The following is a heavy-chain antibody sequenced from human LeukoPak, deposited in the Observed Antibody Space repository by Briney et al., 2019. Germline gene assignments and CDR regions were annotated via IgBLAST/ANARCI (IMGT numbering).Heavy chain of an antibody. CDR2: ISSGSSYI. J-gene: IGHJ3*02. Sequence: PGGSLRLSCAASGFTFSSYSMNWVRQAPGKGLEWVSSISSGSSYIYYADSVKGRFTISRDNAKNSLYLQMNSLRAEDTAVYYCARGVSGAFDIWGQGTMVTVSS. V-gene: IGHV3-21*01. CDR1: GFTFSSYS. CDR3: ARGVSGAFDI. D-gene: IGHD4-11*01.